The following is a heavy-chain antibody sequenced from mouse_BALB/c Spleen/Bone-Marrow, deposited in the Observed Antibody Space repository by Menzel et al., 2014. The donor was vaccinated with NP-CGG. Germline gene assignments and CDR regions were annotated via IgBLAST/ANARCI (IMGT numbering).Heavy chain of an antibody. J-gene: IGHJ1*01. CDR2: ISSGGST. Sequence: EVKLQESGGGLVKPGGSLKLSCAASGFTFSSYAMSWVRQTPEKRLKWVASISSGGSTYYPDSVKGRFTISRDNARNILYLQMSSLRSEDTAMYYCARGDYYGSSFYWYFDVWGAGTTVTVSS. CDR1: GFTFSSYA. V-gene: IGHV5-6-5*01. CDR3: ARGDYYGSSFYWYFDV. D-gene: IGHD1-1*01.